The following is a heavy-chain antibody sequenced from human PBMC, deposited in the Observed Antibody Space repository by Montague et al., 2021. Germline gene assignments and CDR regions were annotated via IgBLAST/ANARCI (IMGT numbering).Heavy chain of an antibody. Sequence: SLRLSCAASGFTLSNYAMNWVRQAPGKGLEWVSGILTSGGSTYYADSVKGRFTISRDNPKNTLYLQMNSLRAEDTAVYYCAKDPNKMTSVTTGWDCWGQETLVTVSS. D-gene: IGHD4-17*01. V-gene: IGHV3-23*01. J-gene: IGHJ4*02. CDR2: ILTSGGST. CDR1: GFTLSNYA. CDR3: AKDPNKMTSVTTGWDC.